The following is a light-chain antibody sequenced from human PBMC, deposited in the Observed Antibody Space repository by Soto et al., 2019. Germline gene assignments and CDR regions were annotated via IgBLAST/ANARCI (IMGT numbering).Light chain of an antibody. CDR1: TGSVTSGRY. CDR3: LLSYSDGLWV. Sequence: QTVVTQEPSLTVSPGGTVTLTCGSSTGSVTSGRYPYWFQQKPGQAPRTLIYDTSSKHSWTPARFSGSLLGGKAALTLSGAQPEDEADYYCLLSYSDGLWVFGGGTQLTVL. V-gene: IGLV7-46*01. CDR2: DTS. J-gene: IGLJ3*02.